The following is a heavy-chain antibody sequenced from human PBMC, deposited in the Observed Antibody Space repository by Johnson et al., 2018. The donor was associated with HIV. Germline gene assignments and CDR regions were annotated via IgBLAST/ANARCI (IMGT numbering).Heavy chain of an antibody. CDR2: ISYDGSHK. CDR3: ARAITIFGVGVAFDI. J-gene: IGHJ3*02. CDR1: GFTFSSYA. V-gene: IGHV3-30*14. Sequence: QVQLVESGGGVVQPGRSLRLSCAASGFTFSSYAMHWVRQAPGKGLEWVAVISYDGSHKYYADSVKGRFTIFRENAKNSLYLQMNSLRAGDTAVYYCARAITIFGVGVAFDIGGQGTMVTVSS. D-gene: IGHD3-3*01.